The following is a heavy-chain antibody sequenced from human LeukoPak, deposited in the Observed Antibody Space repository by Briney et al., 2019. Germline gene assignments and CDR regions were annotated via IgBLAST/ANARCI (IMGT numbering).Heavy chain of an antibody. CDR3: ARAPDTAMVNYYYYMDV. CDR2: IKQDGSEK. CDR1: GFTFSSYW. V-gene: IGHV3-7*01. D-gene: IGHD5-18*01. Sequence: GGSLRLSCAASGFTFSSYWMSWVRRAPGKGLEWVANIKQDGSEKYYVDSVKGRFTISRDNAKNSLYLQMNSLRAEDTAVYYCARAPDTAMVNYYYYMDVWGKGTTVTVSS. J-gene: IGHJ6*03.